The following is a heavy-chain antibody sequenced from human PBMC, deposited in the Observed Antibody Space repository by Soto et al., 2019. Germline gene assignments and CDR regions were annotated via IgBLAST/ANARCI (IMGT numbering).Heavy chain of an antibody. J-gene: IGHJ5*02. CDR1: GFTFRNAS. CDR2: IKSKFDGGTT. V-gene: IGHV3-15*01. CDR3: GTGNP. Sequence: EVQLVESGGGLVKPGGSLRLSCATSGFTFRNASMSWVRQAPGKGLQWVGLIKSKFDGGTTVYAAPVRGRFSISRDDSKCIWYRQVNSLKTEVTGIYFCGTGNPWGQGTRVTVSS.